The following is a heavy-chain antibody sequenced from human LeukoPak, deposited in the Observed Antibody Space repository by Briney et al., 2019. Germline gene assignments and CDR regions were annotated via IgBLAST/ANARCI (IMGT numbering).Heavy chain of an antibody. D-gene: IGHD6-19*01. J-gene: IGHJ4*02. CDR3: ARVQWLAHKLIDY. Sequence: KPSETLSLTCAVYGGSFSGYYWSWIRQPPGKGLEWIGEINHSGSTNYNPSLKSRVTISIDTSKNQFSLKLTSVTAADTAVYYCARVQWLAHKLIDYWGQGTLVTVSS. CDR1: GGSFSGYY. CDR2: INHSGST. V-gene: IGHV4-34*01.